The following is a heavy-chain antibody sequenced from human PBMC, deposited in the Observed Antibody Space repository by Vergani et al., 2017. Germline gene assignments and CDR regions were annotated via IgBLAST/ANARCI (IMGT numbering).Heavy chain of an antibody. CDR2: IYSGSSST. CDR1: GFTFSSYA. CDR3: AKGLDPGGTPKRCYFDY. Sequence: EVQLLESGGGLVQPGGSLRLSCAASGFTFSSYAMSWVRQAPGKGLEWVSVIYSGSSSTYYADSVKGRFTISRDNSKNTLYLQMNSLRAEDTAVYYCAKGLDPGGTPKRCYFDYWGQGTLVTVSS. D-gene: IGHD1-1*01. J-gene: IGHJ4*02. V-gene: IGHV3-23*03.